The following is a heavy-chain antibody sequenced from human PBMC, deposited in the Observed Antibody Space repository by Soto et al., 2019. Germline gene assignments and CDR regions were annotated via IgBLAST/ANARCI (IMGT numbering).Heavy chain of an antibody. CDR2: INAGNGNT. CDR1: EYTFLTYV. CDR3: ARSIVVVTALDY. J-gene: IGHJ4*02. Sequence: QVQLVQSGAEEKKPGASVKVSAKAFEYTFLTYVLLWVRQAPGQGLEGMGWINAGNGNTKYSQKFQGRVTITRDTSASTAYMELSSLRSEDTAVYYCARSIVVVTALDYWGQGTLVTVSS. D-gene: IGHD2-21*02. V-gene: IGHV1-3*05.